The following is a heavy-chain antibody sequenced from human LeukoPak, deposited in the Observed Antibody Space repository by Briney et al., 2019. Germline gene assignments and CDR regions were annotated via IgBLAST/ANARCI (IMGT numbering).Heavy chain of an antibody. CDR3: AREGYCSSTSCYRYFDY. CDR1: GGSISSSNW. Sequence: SETLSLTCAVSGGSISSSNWWSWVRQPPGKGLEWIGEIYHSGSTNYNPSLKSRVTISVDKSKNQFSLKLSSVTAADTAVYYCAREGYCSSTSCYRYFDYWGQGTLVTVSS. V-gene: IGHV4-4*02. CDR2: IYHSGST. J-gene: IGHJ4*02. D-gene: IGHD2-2*01.